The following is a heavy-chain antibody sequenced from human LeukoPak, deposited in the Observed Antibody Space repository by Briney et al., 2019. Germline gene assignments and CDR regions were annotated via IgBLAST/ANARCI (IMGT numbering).Heavy chain of an antibody. V-gene: IGHV3-23*01. Sequence: GGSLRLSCAGSGFTFSSYAMSWVRQAPGKGLEWVSAISAGGGSTYYADSVKGRFTISRDNSKNTLYLQMNSLRAEDTAVYYYVQADIVVVTAIHSGDYWGQGTLVTVSS. CDR1: GFTFSSYA. D-gene: IGHD2-21*02. CDR2: ISAGGGST. CDR3: VQADIVVVTAIHSGDY. J-gene: IGHJ4*02.